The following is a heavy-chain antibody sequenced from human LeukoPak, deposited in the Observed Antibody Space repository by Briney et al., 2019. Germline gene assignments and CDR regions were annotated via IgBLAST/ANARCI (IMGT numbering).Heavy chain of an antibody. CDR2: MSPNSGNT. Sequence: ASVKVSCKASGYTFTSYDIHWVRQATGQGLEWMGWMSPNSGNTVYAQKFQGRVTMTRNTSISTAYMELSSLSSEDTAVYYCAKHDCTVGVCHEYFQHWGQGTLVTVSS. CDR3: AKHDCTVGVCHEYFQH. D-gene: IGHD2-8*02. J-gene: IGHJ1*01. CDR1: GYTFTSYD. V-gene: IGHV1-8*01.